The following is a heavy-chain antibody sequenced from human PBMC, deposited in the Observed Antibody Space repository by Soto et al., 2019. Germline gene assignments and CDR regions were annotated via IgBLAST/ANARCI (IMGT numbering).Heavy chain of an antibody. CDR3: ARGHDYGTDAFEI. J-gene: IGHJ3*02. CDR1: GITLSSYW. CDR2: IKSDGSD. V-gene: IGHV3-74*01. Sequence: PGGSLRLSCATSGITLSSYWMHWVRQAPGKGLVWVSQIKSDGSDNYADSVKGRFTISRDSGRNTLYLQMNSLRVEDTAVYYCARGHDYGTDAFEIWGQGTMVTVSS. D-gene: IGHD4-17*01.